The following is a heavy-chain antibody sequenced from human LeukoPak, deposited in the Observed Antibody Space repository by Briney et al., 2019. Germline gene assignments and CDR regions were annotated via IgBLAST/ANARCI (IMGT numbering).Heavy chain of an antibody. CDR3: ASGWSAASFDY. Sequence: PGGSLRLSCAASGFTFDDYGMSWVRQAPGKGLEWVANIKQDGSEKYYVDSVKGRFTISRDNAKNSLYLQMNSLRTEDTAVYYCASGWSAASFDYWGQGTLVTVSS. CDR1: GFTFDDYG. V-gene: IGHV3-7*01. CDR2: IKQDGSEK. J-gene: IGHJ4*02. D-gene: IGHD2-15*01.